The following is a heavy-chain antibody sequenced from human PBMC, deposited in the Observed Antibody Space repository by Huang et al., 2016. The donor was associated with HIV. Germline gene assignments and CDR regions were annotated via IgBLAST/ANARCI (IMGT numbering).Heavy chain of an antibody. CDR2: DYPADSDS. J-gene: IGHJ4*02. V-gene: IGHV5-51*01. CDR3: ATPASYGSYYDSSGFSV. D-gene: IGHD3-22*01. Sequence: QLVQSGVEVKKPGESLKISCKGSGYSFSSYWIAWVRQKPGKGLEWMWMDYPADSDSRYSPSFQGQVTISADKSTSSAYLHWRSLKASDTAFYYCATPASYGSYYDSSGFSVWGQGTLVIVSS. CDR1: GYSFSSYW.